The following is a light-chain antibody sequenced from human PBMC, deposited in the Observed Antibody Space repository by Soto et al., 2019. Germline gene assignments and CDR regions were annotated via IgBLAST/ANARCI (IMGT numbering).Light chain of an antibody. J-gene: IGLJ1*01. V-gene: IGLV2-14*01. Sequence: QSALTQPASVSGSPGQSITISCTGTSSDVGGYNYVSWYQQHPGKAPKLMIYEVSNRPSGVSNRFSGSKSGNTASLTISGLQAEDEADYFCSSYTNIRTYVFGTGTKVTVL. CDR1: SSDVGGYNY. CDR2: EVS. CDR3: SSYTNIRTYV.